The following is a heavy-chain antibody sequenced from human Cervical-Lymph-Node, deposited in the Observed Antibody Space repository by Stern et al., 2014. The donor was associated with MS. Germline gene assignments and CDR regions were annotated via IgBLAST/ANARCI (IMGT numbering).Heavy chain of an antibody. CDR1: GFTFSSYG. D-gene: IGHD5-24*01. Sequence: VQLVESGGGVVQPGTSLRLSCAASGFTFSSYGMHWVPQAPGKGLEWVALAWYDGRTAYYTNFVKGRFTLCRVNSKHAQFMLIHSLTAEDTAVYSCARGHIPYAYNYLFDYWGQGTLVTVSS. CDR3: ARGHIPYAYNYLFDY. J-gene: IGHJ4*02. V-gene: IGHV3-33*01. CDR2: AWYDGRTA.